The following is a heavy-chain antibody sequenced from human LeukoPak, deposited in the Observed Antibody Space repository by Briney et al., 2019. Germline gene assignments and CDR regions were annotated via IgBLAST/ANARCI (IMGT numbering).Heavy chain of an antibody. CDR1: GGSFSGYY. CDR3: ARGYDSSGYVDY. Sequence: SETLSLTCAVYGGSFSGYYWSWIRQPPGKGLEWIGEINHSGSTNYNPSLKSRVTISADTSKNQFSLKLSSVTAADTAVYYCARGYDSSGYVDYWGQGTLVTVSS. CDR2: INHSGST. V-gene: IGHV4-34*01. J-gene: IGHJ4*02. D-gene: IGHD3-22*01.